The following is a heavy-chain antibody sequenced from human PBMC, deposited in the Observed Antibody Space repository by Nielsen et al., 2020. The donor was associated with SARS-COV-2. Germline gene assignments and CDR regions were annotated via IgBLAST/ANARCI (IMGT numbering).Heavy chain of an antibody. V-gene: IGHV3-74*01. CDR1: GYTFSDYY. CDR2: INSDGSRS. J-gene: IGHJ4*02. Sequence: GESLKISCEGSGYTFSDYYMNWVRQAPGKGLMWVARINSDGSRSAYADAVKGRFIMSRDNAKNTVYLQMNSLKAEDTAVYYCARLRDDGYYFDTGPYDYWGQGSPVTVSS. CDR3: ARLRDDGYYFDTGPYDY. D-gene: IGHD2/OR15-2a*01.